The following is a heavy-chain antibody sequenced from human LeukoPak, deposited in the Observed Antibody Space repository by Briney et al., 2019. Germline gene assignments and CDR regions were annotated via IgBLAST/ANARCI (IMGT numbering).Heavy chain of an antibody. CDR3: ARGYSSPVPDFDY. CDR2: INSNNGGT. Sequence: EASVKVSCKASGYTFTGHYVHWVRQAPGQGLEWVGWINSNNGGTSYAQKFQGRVTMTRDTSITTAYMELPSLTSDDTAVYYCARGYSSPVPDFDYWGQGTLITVSS. CDR1: GYTFTGHY. J-gene: IGHJ4*02. V-gene: IGHV1-2*02. D-gene: IGHD6-19*01.